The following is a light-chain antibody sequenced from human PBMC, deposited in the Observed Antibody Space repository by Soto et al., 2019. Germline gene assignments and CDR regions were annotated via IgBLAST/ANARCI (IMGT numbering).Light chain of an antibody. CDR3: QHYGPSPGFT. CDR2: GSS. CDR1: QSVAGLF. Sequence: EIVLTQSPDTLSLSPGERATLSCRASQSVAGLFLAWYQQKPGQAPRLLIDGSSNRATGIPERFSGSRSGTDFTLTISSLEPEDFAVYYCQHYGPSPGFTFGPGTKVHI. J-gene: IGKJ3*01. V-gene: IGKV3-20*01.